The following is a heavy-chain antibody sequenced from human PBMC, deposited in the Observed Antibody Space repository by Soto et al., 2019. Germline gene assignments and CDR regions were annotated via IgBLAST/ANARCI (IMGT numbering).Heavy chain of an antibody. CDR3: ARHQLIIIGTSTVYYYYGMDV. V-gene: IGHV5-51*01. CDR2: IYPGDSDT. J-gene: IGHJ6*02. CDR1: GYSFTSYW. Sequence: PGESLKISCKGSGYSFTSYWIGWVRQMPGKGLEWMGIIYPGDSDTRYSPSFQGQVTISADKSISTAYLQWSSLKASDTAMYYCARHQLIIIGTSTVYYYYGMDVWGQGTTVTVSS. D-gene: IGHD5-18*01.